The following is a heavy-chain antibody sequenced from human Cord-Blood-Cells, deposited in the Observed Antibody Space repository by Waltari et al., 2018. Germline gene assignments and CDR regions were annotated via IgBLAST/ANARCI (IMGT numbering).Heavy chain of an antibody. CDR2: IGTAGDT. V-gene: IGHV3-13*01. CDR1: AVTFSSYD. D-gene: IGHD6-19*01. J-gene: IGHJ4*02. CDR3: ARGSSNDY. Sequence: EVQLVESGGGLVHPGGSLRLSCVASAVTFSSYDLHWVRQATGKGLEWVSAIGTAGDTYYPGSVKGRFTISRENAKNSLYLQMNSLRAGDTAVYYCARGSSNDYWGQGTLVTVSS.